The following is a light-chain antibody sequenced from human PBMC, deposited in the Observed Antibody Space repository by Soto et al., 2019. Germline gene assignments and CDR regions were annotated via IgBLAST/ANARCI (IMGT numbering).Light chain of an antibody. CDR1: QSVSSY. V-gene: IGKV3-11*01. CDR3: QQRSNWRT. J-gene: IGKJ4*01. CDR2: DAS. Sequence: EIVLTQSPATLSLSPGERATLSCSASQSVSSYLAWYQQKPGQAPRLLIYDASNRATGIPARFSGSGSGTDFTLTISSLEPEEFAVYYCQQRSNWRTFGGGTKVEIK.